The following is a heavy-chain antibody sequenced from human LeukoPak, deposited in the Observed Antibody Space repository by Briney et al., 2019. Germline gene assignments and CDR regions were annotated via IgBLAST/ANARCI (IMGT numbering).Heavy chain of an antibody. CDR2: INPNSGGT. J-gene: IGHJ4*02. Sequence: ASVKVSCKASGYTFTGYYMHWVRQAPGQGLEWMGWINPNSGGTNYAQKFRGRVTMTRDTSISTAYMELSRLRSDDTAVYYCARARGWRVWELRECDYWGQGTLVTVSS. CDR3: ARARGWRVWELRECDY. D-gene: IGHD1-26*01. CDR1: GYTFTGYY. V-gene: IGHV1-2*02.